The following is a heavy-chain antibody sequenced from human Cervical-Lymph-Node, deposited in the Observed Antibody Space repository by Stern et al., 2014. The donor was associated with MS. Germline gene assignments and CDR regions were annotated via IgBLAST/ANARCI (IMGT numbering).Heavy chain of an antibody. V-gene: IGHV3-7*01. J-gene: IGHJ4*02. D-gene: IGHD2-21*02. CDR1: EFTFSTYW. CDR3: ARGDPGGTATLTFDY. CDR2: VKPDGSEK. Sequence: EVQLVESGGDLVQPGGSLRLSCTASEFTFSTYWMSWVRQAPGKGLQWGASVKPDGSEKYYVDSVKGRFTVSRDNAKNSLYLQMNSLRAEDTAVYYCARGDPGGTATLTFDYWGQGTLVTVSS.